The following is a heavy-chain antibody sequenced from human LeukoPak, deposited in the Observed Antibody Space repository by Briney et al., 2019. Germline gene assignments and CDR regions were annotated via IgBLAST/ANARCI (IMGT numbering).Heavy chain of an antibody. V-gene: IGHV1-2*02. CDR3: ARVTDYGDYVGNDY. J-gene: IGHJ4*02. CDR2: INPNSGGT. CDR1: GYTFTGYY. Sequence: ASVKVSCKASGYTFTGYYMHWVRQAPGQGLEWMGWINPNSGGTNYAQKFQGRVTMTTDTSTSTAYMELRSLRSDDTAVYYCARVTDYGDYVGNDYWGQGTLVTVSS. D-gene: IGHD4-17*01.